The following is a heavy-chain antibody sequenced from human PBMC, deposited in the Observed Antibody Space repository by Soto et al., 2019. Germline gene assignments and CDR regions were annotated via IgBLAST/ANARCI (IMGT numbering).Heavy chain of an antibody. Sequence: QVQLVQSGAEVKKPGASVKVSCKASGYTFTSYGISWVRQAPGQGLEWMGWISAYNGNTNYAQKLQGRVTMTTDTSTSTAYMELRSLRSDDTAVYDCARVDTAMVYYYYYGMDVWGQGTTVTVSS. CDR3: ARVDTAMVYYYYYGMDV. CDR2: ISAYNGNT. V-gene: IGHV1-18*01. D-gene: IGHD5-18*01. CDR1: GYTFTSYG. J-gene: IGHJ6*02.